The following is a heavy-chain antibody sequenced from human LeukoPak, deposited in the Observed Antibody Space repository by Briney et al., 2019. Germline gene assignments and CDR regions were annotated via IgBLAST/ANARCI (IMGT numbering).Heavy chain of an antibody. CDR3: ATSRPGRGSLVGARGRAFDI. V-gene: IGHV1-24*01. CDR2: FDPEDGET. J-gene: IGHJ3*02. D-gene: IGHD1-26*01. Sequence: GASVKVSCKVSGYTLTELSMHWVRQAPGKRLEWMGGFDPEDGETIYAQKFQGRVTMTEDTSTDTAYMELSSLRSEDTAVYYCATSRPGRGSLVGARGRAFDIWGQGTMVTVSS. CDR1: GYTLTELS.